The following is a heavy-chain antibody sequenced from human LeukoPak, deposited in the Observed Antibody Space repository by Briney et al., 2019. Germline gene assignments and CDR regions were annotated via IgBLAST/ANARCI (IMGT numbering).Heavy chain of an antibody. V-gene: IGHV3-53*01. Sequence: GGSLRLSCAASGFTFDTYYMNWVRQAPGKGLEWVALTYDGVTAHYGDSVKGRFTISRDNSKNTLYLQMNSLRAEDTAVYYCAKDSDDCSGGSCPPYYFDYWGQGTLVTVSS. CDR1: GFTFDTYY. D-gene: IGHD2-15*01. J-gene: IGHJ4*02. CDR3: AKDSDDCSGGSCPPYYFDY. CDR2: TYDGVTA.